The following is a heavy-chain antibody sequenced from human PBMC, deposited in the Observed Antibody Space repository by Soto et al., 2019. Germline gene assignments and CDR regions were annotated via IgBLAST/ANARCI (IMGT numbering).Heavy chain of an antibody. J-gene: IGHJ5*02. CDR2: IYYSGST. CDR3: ARDAYSSSWGFDP. Sequence: ETLSLTCTVSGGSISSYYWSWIRQPPGKGLEWIGYIYYSGSTNYNPSLKSRVTISVDTSKNQFSLRLSSVTAADTAVYYCARDAYSSSWGFDPWGQGTLVTVSS. D-gene: IGHD6-13*01. V-gene: IGHV4-59*01. CDR1: GGSISSYY.